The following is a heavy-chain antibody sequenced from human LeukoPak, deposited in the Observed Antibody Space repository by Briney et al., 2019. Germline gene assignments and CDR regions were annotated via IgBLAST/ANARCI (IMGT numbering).Heavy chain of an antibody. CDR3: ARGGDDYDYVWGSYRYGGNWFDP. J-gene: IGHJ5*02. CDR2: ISAYNGNT. V-gene: IGHV1-18*01. Sequence: ASVTVSCTDSGYTFTSHGISWVRQAPGQGLEWMGWISAYNGNTNYAQKLQGRVTMTTDTSTSTAYMELRSLRSDDTAVYYRARGGDDYDYVWGSYRYGGNWFDPWGQGTLVTVSS. D-gene: IGHD3-16*02. CDR1: GYTFTSHG.